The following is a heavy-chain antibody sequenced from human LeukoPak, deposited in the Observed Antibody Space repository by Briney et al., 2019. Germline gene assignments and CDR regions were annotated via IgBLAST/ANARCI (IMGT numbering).Heavy chain of an antibody. CDR3: ARVFGKAAAGLFDY. D-gene: IGHD6-13*01. J-gene: IGHJ4*02. V-gene: IGHV3-48*03. CDR1: GFTFSIFG. CDR2: ITNSGSTI. Sequence: GGSLRLSCTVSGFTFSIFGMNWVRQAPGKGLEWVAYITNSGSTIDYADSVKGRFTISRDNAKNSLYLQMNSLRAEDTALYYCARVFGKAAAGLFDYWGQGTLVTVSS.